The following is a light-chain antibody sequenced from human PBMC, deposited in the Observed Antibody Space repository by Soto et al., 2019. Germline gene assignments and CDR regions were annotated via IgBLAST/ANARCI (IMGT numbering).Light chain of an antibody. J-gene: IGLJ1*01. CDR1: NTDVGSYNL. CDR3: CSYAGSSTQSYV. V-gene: IGLV2-23*02. CDR2: EVS. Sequence: QCALTQPASVSGYPGQSITISCTGTNTDVGSYNLVSWYQQHPGKAPKVIIYEVSERPSGVSDRFSGSKSGNTASLMISGLQAEDEADYYCCSYAGSSTQSYVFGSGTKVTVL.